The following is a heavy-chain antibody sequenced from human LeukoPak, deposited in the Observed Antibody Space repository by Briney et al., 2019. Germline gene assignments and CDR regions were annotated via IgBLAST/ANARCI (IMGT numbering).Heavy chain of an antibody. CDR2: IYYSGST. D-gene: IGHD3-9*01. V-gene: IGHV4-59*01. Sequence: SETLSLTCTVSGGSISSYYWSWIRQPPGKGLEWIGYIYYSGSTNYNPSLKSRVTISVDTSKNQFSLKLSSVTAADTAVYYCARDQPYYDILTGYYIRYFDLWGRGTLVTVSS. CDR3: ARDQPYYDILTGYYIRYFDL. J-gene: IGHJ2*01. CDR1: GGSISSYY.